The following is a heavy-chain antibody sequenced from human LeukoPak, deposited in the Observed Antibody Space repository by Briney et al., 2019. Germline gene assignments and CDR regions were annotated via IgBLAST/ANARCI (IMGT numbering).Heavy chain of an antibody. CDR3: AKDLNSGDGKWEFDP. J-gene: IGHJ5*02. CDR1: GFTFGAFA. Sequence: GGSLRLSCAASGFTFGAFAMAWVRQAPGKGLEWVSGILASGRTTYYADSVKGRFTISRDNSKNTVYIQMDSLGADDTAIYFCAKDLNSGDGKWEFDPWGQGTLVTVP. CDR2: ILASGRTT. D-gene: IGHD4-17*01. V-gene: IGHV3-23*01.